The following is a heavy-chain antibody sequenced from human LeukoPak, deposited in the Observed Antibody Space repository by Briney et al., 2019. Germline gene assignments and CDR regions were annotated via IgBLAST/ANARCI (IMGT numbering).Heavy chain of an antibody. V-gene: IGHV3-21*04. Sequence: PGGSLRLSCAASGFTFSSYSMNWVRQAPGKGLEWVSSISSSSSYIYYADSVKGRFTISRDNAKNSLYLQMNSLRAEDTALYYCAKDIWPSFYDFLYYYGMDVWGQGTTVTVSS. CDR2: ISSSSSYI. J-gene: IGHJ6*02. CDR3: AKDIWPSFYDFLYYYGMDV. CDR1: GFTFSSYS. D-gene: IGHD3-3*01.